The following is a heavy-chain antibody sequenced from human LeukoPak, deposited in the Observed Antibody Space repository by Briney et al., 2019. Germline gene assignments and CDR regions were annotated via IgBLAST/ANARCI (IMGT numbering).Heavy chain of an antibody. CDR3: ARDYVLYDSSGSSVDFDY. D-gene: IGHD3-22*01. Sequence: EASVKVSCKASGYTFTGYYMHWVRQAPGQGLEWMGWINPNSGGTNYAQKFQGRVTMTRDTSISTAYMELSRLRSDDTAVYYCARDYVLYDSSGSSVDFDYWGQGALVTVSS. CDR2: INPNSGGT. CDR1: GYTFTGYY. J-gene: IGHJ4*02. V-gene: IGHV1-2*02.